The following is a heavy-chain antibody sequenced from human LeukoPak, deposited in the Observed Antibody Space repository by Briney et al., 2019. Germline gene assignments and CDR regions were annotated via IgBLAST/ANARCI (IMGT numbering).Heavy chain of an antibody. CDR1: GFTFSGFA. CDR3: AKDLFRFDL. Sequence: GGSLRLSCAASGFTFSGFAMTWVRQAPGKGLEWVAGITGSGGTTHYADSVKGRFTISRDNSENTLYLRMNSLRAEDTAVYYCAKDLFRFDLWGQGALVTVSS. D-gene: IGHD3-3*01. J-gene: IGHJ4*02. CDR2: ITGSGGTT. V-gene: IGHV3-23*01.